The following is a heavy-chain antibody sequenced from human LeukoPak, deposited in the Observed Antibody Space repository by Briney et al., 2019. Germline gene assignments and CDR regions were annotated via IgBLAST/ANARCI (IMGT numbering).Heavy chain of an antibody. CDR1: GFTFSSYA. J-gene: IGHJ4*02. CDR2: ISYGGSNK. CDR3: ARVDGYDFFFDY. D-gene: IGHD3-3*01. V-gene: IGHV3-30*14. Sequence: GGSLRLSCAASGFTFSSYAMHWVRQAPGKGLEWVTIISYGGSNKYYADSVKGRFTISRDNSKNTLYLQMNSLRAEDTAVYYCARVDGYDFFFDYWGQGTLVTVSS.